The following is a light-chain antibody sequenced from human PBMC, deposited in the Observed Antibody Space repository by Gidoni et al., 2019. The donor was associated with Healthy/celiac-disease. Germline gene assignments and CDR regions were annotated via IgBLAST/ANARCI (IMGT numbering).Light chain of an antibody. V-gene: IGLV2-11*01. CDR2: DVS. Sequence: QSALTQPRSLSGSPGQSVTISCTGPSSDVGGYNYVSWYQQHPGNAPKLMSYDVSKRPSGVPDRLSGSKAGNTASLTISGLQAEDEADYYCCSYAGSYTGVFGGGTKLTVL. CDR3: CSYAGSYTGV. J-gene: IGLJ2*01. CDR1: SSDVGGYNY.